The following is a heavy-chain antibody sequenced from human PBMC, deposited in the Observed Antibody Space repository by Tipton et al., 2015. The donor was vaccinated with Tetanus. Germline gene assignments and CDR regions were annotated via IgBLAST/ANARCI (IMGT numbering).Heavy chain of an antibody. V-gene: IGHV1-8*01. J-gene: IGHJ3*02. D-gene: IGHD1-26*01. CDR3: ASTVGHDAFGI. Sequence: QLVQSGAEVKKPVASVKDSCKASGYTFTSYGINWVRQATGQGLERMGWMNPNSGNPGYAQKFQGRVTMTRNTSISTAYMELSSLRSEDTAVYYCASTVGHDAFGIWGQGTMVTVSS. CDR1: GYTFTSYG. CDR2: MNPNSGNP.